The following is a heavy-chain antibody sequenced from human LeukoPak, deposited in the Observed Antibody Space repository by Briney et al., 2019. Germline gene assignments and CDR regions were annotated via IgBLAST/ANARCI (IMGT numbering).Heavy chain of an antibody. J-gene: IGHJ4*02. Sequence: GRSLRLSCAAPGFTFDDYAMHWVRHAPGKGLEWVSGISWNSGSIGYADSVKGRFTISRDNAKNSLYLQMNSLRAEDTALYYCAKDSEWYYDSSGYIDYWGQGTLVTVSS. CDR1: GFTFDDYA. CDR3: AKDSEWYYDSSGYIDY. CDR2: ISWNSGSI. V-gene: IGHV3-9*01. D-gene: IGHD3-22*01.